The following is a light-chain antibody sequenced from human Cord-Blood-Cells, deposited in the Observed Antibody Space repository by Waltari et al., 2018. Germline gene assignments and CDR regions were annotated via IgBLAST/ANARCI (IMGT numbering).Light chain of an antibody. J-gene: IGKJ4*01. CDR3: QQYDNLPLT. V-gene: IGKV1-33*01. CDR1: QDISTY. Sequence: DIQMTQSPSYLSASVGDIVIITCQASQDISTYLNWYQQKPGKAPKLLIYDASKLETGVPSRFSVSGSETDFTFTISSLQPEDIATYYCQQYDNLPLTFGGGTKVEIK. CDR2: DAS.